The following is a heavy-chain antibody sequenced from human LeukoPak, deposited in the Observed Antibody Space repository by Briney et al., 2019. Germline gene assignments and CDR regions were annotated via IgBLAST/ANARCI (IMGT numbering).Heavy chain of an antibody. CDR2: MSSSGSYT. J-gene: IGHJ4*02. CDR3: ARVKGSGWDFDY. CDR1: GFSFDTYA. D-gene: IGHD6-19*01. Sequence: PGGSLRLSCAASGFSFDTYAMHWVRQAPGKGLEWVSYMSSSGSYTNYADSVKGRFTISRDTAKKSLSLQMNSLRAEDTAVYYCARVKGSGWDFDYWGQGTLVTVSS. V-gene: IGHV3-21*05.